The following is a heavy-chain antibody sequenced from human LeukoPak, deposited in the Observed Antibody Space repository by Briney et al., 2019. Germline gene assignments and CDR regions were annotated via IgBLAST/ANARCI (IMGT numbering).Heavy chain of an antibody. CDR1: GFTFSSYW. J-gene: IGHJ4*02. V-gene: IGHV3-74*01. Sequence: GGSLRLSCAASGFTFSSYWMHWVRQAPGKGLVWVSRINSDGSSTSYADSVKGRFTISRDNAKNTVYLQMNGLKAEDTAVYYCARDDCSTTPCYAYWGQGTLVTVSS. D-gene: IGHD2-2*01. CDR3: ARDDCSTTPCYAY. CDR2: INSDGSST.